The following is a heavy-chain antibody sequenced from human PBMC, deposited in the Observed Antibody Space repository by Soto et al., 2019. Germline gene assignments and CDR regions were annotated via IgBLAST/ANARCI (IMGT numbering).Heavy chain of an antibody. J-gene: IGHJ4*02. D-gene: IGHD3-10*01. Sequence: EVQLLESGGGLVQPGGSPRLSRAASGFTFNNYAMTWVRQAPGKGLEWVAAISGGGDTTSYADSVKGRFTVSRDGSKNTLYLQMSSLRAEDTALYYCAKGRGGSGSLTPRVDFWGQGTLVTVSS. CDR2: ISGGGDTT. CDR3: AKGRGGSGSLTPRVDF. V-gene: IGHV3-23*01. CDR1: GFTFNNYA.